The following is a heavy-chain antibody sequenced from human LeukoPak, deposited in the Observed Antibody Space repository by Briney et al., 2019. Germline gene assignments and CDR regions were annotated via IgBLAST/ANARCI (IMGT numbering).Heavy chain of an antibody. D-gene: IGHD6-13*01. CDR2: IWYGGSNK. V-gene: IGHV3-30*02. J-gene: IGHJ4*02. CDR1: GFIFSSYD. Sequence: QAGGSLRLSCAASGFIFSSYDMYWVRQAPGKGLEWVAVIWYGGSNKYYADSVKGRFTISRDNSKNTLYLQMNSLRAEDTAVYYCAKGSSSWYLDYWGQGTLVTVSS. CDR3: AKGSSSWYLDY.